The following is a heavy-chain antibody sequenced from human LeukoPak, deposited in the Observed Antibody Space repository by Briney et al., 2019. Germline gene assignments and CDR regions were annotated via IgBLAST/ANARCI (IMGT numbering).Heavy chain of an antibody. CDR2: IKQDGSEK. Sequence: GGSLRLSCAASGFTFSSHWMSWVRQAPGKGLEWVANIKQDGSEKYYVDSVKGRFTISRDNAKNSLYLQMNSLRAEDTAVYYCARDSPYSSSWYPYYYYYMDVWGKGTTVTISS. J-gene: IGHJ6*03. CDR1: GFTFSSHW. CDR3: ARDSPYSSSWYPYYYYYMDV. D-gene: IGHD6-13*01. V-gene: IGHV3-7*01.